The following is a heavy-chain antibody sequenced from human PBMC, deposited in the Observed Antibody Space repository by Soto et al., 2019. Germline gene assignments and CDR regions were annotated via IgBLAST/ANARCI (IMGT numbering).Heavy chain of an antibody. J-gene: IGHJ6*02. CDR1: GGSISSSSYY. CDR3: ARRLVGATRYYYYYGMDV. CDR2: IYYSGST. Sequence: SETLSLTCTVSGGSISSSSYYWGWIRQPPGKGQEWIGSIYYSGSTYYKPSLKSRVTISVDTSKNQFSLKLSSVTAADTAVYYCARRLVGATRYYYYYGMDVWGQGTTVTV. D-gene: IGHD1-26*01. V-gene: IGHV4-39*01.